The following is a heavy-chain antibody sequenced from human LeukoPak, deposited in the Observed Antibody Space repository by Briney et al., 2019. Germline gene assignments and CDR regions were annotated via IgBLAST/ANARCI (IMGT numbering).Heavy chain of an antibody. V-gene: IGHV1-24*01. Sequence: GASVKVSCKVSGYTLTELSMHWVRQAPGKGLEWMGGFDPEDGETIYAQKFQGRVTMTEDTSTDTAYMELSSLRSEDTAVYYCATLIVVVPAARGGFDYWGQGTLVTVSS. CDR2: FDPEDGET. D-gene: IGHD2-2*01. J-gene: IGHJ4*02. CDR1: GYTLTELS. CDR3: ATLIVVVPAARGGFDY.